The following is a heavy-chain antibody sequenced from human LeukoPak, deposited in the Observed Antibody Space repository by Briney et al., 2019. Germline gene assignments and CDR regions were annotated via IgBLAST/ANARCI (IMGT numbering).Heavy chain of an antibody. Sequence: PSETLSLTCAVYGGSFSGYYWSWIRQPPGKGLEWIGEINHSGSTNYNPSLKSRVTISVDTSKNQFSLKLSSVTAADTAVYYCARGVRYCSSTSCYTAVYFDYWGQGTLATVSS. V-gene: IGHV4-34*01. CDR3: ARGVRYCSSTSCYTAVYFDY. J-gene: IGHJ4*02. CDR2: INHSGST. CDR1: GGSFSGYY. D-gene: IGHD2-2*02.